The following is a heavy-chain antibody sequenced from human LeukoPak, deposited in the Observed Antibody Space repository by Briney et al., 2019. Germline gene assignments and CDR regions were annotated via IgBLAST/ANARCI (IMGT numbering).Heavy chain of an antibody. J-gene: IGHJ4*02. Sequence: PSETLSLTCAVSGGSISTISDYWDWIRQPPGKGLEWIGSVYYSGSTYYNPSLKSRVTISVDTSKNQFSLKLSSVTAADTAVYYCARWVTAISGYFDYWGQGTLVTVSS. CDR2: VYYSGST. CDR3: ARWVTAISGYFDY. CDR1: GGSISTISDY. V-gene: IGHV4-39*07. D-gene: IGHD2-21*02.